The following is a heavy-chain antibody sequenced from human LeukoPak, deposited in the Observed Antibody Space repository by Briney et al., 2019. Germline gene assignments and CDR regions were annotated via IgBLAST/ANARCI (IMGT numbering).Heavy chain of an antibody. CDR1: GGTFSSYA. D-gene: IGHD3-9*01. CDR2: IIPIFGTA. V-gene: IGHV1-69*05. CDR3: ARGIFDWLLLDY. J-gene: IGHJ4*02. Sequence: ASVKVSCKASGGTFSSYAISWVRQAPGQGLEWMGGIIPIFGTANYAQKLQGRVTMTTDTSTSTAYMELRSLRSDDTAVYYCARGIFDWLLLDYWGQGTLVTVSS.